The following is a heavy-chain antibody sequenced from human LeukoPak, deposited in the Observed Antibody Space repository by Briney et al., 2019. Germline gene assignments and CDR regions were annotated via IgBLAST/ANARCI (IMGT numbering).Heavy chain of an antibody. Sequence: SQTLSLTCAISGDSVSSNSAAWNWIRQSPSRGLEWLGRTYYRSKWYNDYAVSVKSRITINPDTSKNQFSLQLNSVTPEDTAVYYCARVQKIPYNWSNGGWFDPWGQGTLITVSS. CDR3: ARVQKIPYNWSNGGWFDP. CDR2: TYYRSKWYN. V-gene: IGHV6-1*01. J-gene: IGHJ5*02. CDR1: GDSVSSNSAA. D-gene: IGHD1-20*01.